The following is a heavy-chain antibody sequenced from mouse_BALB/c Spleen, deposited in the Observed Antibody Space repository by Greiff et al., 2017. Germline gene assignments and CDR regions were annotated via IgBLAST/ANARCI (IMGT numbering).Heavy chain of an antibody. D-gene: IGHD1-1*01. CDR3: AIGPLLQGLYAMDY. J-gene: IGHJ4*01. V-gene: IGHV2-9*02. CDR2: IWAGGST. CDR1: GFSLTGYG. Sequence: VQVVESGPGLVAPSQSLSITCTVSGFSLTGYGVHWVRQPPGKGLEWLGVIWAGGSTNYNSDLMSRLSISKDNFKSQVFLKMNSLQTDDTAMYDCAIGPLLQGLYAMDYWGQGTSVTVSS.